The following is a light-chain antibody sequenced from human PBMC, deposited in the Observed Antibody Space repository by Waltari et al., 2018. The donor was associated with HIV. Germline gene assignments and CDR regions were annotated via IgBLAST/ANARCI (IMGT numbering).Light chain of an antibody. CDR3: QQYYSTPRP. CDR1: QGLLYTSNNQNY. Sequence: DIVMTQSPDSLAVSLGERATINCKSSQGLLYTSNNQNYIAWYQHKPAQPPKLLIYWASTRASVVPDRFSGRGSGTDFPLTVSRLQAEDVAVSYCQQYYSTPRPFGQGTKVEIK. V-gene: IGKV4-1*01. J-gene: IGKJ1*01. CDR2: WAS.